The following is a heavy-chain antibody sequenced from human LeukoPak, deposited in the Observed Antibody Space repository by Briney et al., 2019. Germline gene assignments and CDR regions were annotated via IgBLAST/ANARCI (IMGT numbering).Heavy chain of an antibody. Sequence: GGSLRLSCAASGFTFSSYGMHWVRQAPGKGLEWVAFIRYDGSNKYYADSVKGRFTISRDNSKNTLYLQMNSLRAEDTAVYYCAKPNSSSSWYYYYYMDVWGKGTTVTVSS. CDR1: GFTFSSYG. D-gene: IGHD6-6*01. CDR3: AKPNSSSSWYYYYYMDV. V-gene: IGHV3-30*02. J-gene: IGHJ6*03. CDR2: IRYDGSNK.